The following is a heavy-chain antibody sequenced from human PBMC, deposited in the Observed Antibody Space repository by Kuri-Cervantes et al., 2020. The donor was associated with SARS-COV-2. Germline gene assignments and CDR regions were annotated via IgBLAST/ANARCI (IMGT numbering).Heavy chain of an antibody. Sequence: LSLTCAASVFTFSIYSMNWVRQAPGKGLDWVSSISSSSSYIYYADSVKGRFTISRDNAKNSLYLQMNSLRAEDTAVYYCARAVVVTAMPFGYWGQGTLVTVSS. J-gene: IGHJ4*02. CDR3: ARAVVVTAMPFGY. V-gene: IGHV3-21*01. CDR2: ISSSSSYI. CDR1: VFTFSIYS. D-gene: IGHD2-21*02.